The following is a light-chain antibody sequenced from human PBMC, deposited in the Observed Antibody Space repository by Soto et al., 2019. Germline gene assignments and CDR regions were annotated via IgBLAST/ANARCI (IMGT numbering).Light chain of an antibody. CDR1: QSVSSSY. Sequence: EIVLTQSPGTLSLSPGERATLSCRARQSVSSSYLAWYQQKPGQAPRLVIYGASSRATGIPDRFSGSGSGTDFTLTISRLEPEDFAVYYCQQYGSSPPWTFGQGTKVDIK. CDR2: GAS. V-gene: IGKV3-20*01. J-gene: IGKJ1*01. CDR3: QQYGSSPPWT.